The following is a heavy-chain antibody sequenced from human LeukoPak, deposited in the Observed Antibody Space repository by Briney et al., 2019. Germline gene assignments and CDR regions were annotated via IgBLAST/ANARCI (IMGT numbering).Heavy chain of an antibody. CDR3: AKNGYSYGHLDY. J-gene: IGHJ4*02. CDR2: ITTSGDST. D-gene: IGHD5-18*01. CDR1: GFTFSSYA. V-gene: IGHV3-23*01. Sequence: TGGSLRLSCAASGFTFSSYAMNWVRQAPGKGLEWVSAITTSGDSTYYADSVKGRFTISRDNSKNTLYLQMNSLRAEDTAVYYCAKNGYSYGHLDYWGQGTLVTVSS.